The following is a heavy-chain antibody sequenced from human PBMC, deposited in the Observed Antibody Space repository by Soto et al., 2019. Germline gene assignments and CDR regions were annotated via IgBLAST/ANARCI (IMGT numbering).Heavy chain of an antibody. CDR3: AKGDCSGGRCYRGFDY. D-gene: IGHD2-15*01. CDR2: VSASGSIT. CDR1: CFTFSSYD. Sequence: EVQVLESGGGLVQPGGSLRLSCAASCFTFSSYDMSLVRQAPGKGLEWVSGVSASGSITSYADSAKGRFTISRDNAKNTVFLQMSSLRAEDTAVYFCAKGDCSGGRCYRGFDYWGQGTLVTVSS. J-gene: IGHJ4*02. V-gene: IGHV3-23*01.